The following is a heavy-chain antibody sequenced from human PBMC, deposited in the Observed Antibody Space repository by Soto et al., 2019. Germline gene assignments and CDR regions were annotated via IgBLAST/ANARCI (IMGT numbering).Heavy chain of an antibody. D-gene: IGHD3-22*01. V-gene: IGHV3-30*09. CDR1: GFTFSGYA. CDR3: ARSRGDTGYYFVDY. Sequence: QVQLVESGGGVVQPGSSLRLSCAASGFTFSGYAMHWVRQAPGKGLEWVAVISYNGNSQHYADSVQGRLAVSRDNSKNTRYLQVNSLRVEDTAVYYCARSRGDTGYYFVDYWGLGTLVTVSS. CDR2: ISYNGNSQ. J-gene: IGHJ4*02.